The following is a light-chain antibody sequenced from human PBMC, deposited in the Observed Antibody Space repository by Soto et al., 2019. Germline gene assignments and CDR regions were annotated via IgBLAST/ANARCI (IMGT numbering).Light chain of an antibody. J-gene: IGLJ7*01. CDR1: SSDVGGYNY. V-gene: IGLV2-14*01. Sequence: QSALTQPASVSGSPGQSITISCTGTSSDVGGYNYVSWHQQHPGKAPKVMIYDVTSRPSGVSHRFSGSKSGNTASLTISGLQADDEADYYCCSYTASRTFVFGTGTQLTVL. CDR3: CSYTASRTFV. CDR2: DVT.